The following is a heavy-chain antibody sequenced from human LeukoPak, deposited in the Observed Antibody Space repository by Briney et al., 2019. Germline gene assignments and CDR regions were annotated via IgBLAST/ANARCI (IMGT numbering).Heavy chain of an antibody. CDR3: AREITVAGNDRRFDP. CDR2: ISSSSSTI. D-gene: IGHD6-19*01. Sequence: AGGSLRLSCAASGFTFSSYSMNWVRQAPGKGLEWVSYISSSSSTIYYADSVKGRFTISRDDSKNTLYLQMNSLRPEDTAMYYCAREITVAGNDRRFDPWGQGTLVSVSS. CDR1: GFTFSSYS. J-gene: IGHJ5*02. V-gene: IGHV3-48*01.